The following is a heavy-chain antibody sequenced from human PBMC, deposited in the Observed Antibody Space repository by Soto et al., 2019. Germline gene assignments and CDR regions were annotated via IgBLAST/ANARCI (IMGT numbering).Heavy chain of an antibody. D-gene: IGHD2-21*02. CDR1: GFTFSDYG. CDR3: AKQDCGCDCYPTLDY. V-gene: IGHV3-30*18. J-gene: IGHJ4*02. CDR2: MSYDGSNK. Sequence: QVQLVESGGGVVQPGRSLRLSCAASGFTFSDYGMHWVRQAPGKGLEWVAVMSYDGSNKYNADSVKGRFTISRDNAKNSVFLRLYSLRAEAAAVYYCAKQDCGCDCYPTLDYWGQGTLVTVSS.